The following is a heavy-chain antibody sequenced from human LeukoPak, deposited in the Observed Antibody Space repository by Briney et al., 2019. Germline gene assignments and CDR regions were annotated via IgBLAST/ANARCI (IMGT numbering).Heavy chain of an antibody. CDR1: GLIFGSRW. J-gene: IGHJ4*02. V-gene: IGHV3-7*01. CDR2: IKRDGSGE. D-gene: IGHD1-26*01. CDR3: ASLLGDKTIFDF. Sequence: PGGSLRLSCAASGLIFGSRWMSWIRQAPGMGLEWVANIKRDGSGEYYLDSVKGRFTISRDNAKNSLYLQMNSLRAEDTAVYYCASLLGDKTIFDFWGQGTLVTVSS.